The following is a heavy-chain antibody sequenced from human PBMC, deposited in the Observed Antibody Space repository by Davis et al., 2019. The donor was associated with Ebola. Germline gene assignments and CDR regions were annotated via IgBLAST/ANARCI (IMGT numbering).Heavy chain of an antibody. V-gene: IGHV4-39*01. CDR2: IYYSGST. Sequence: GSLRLSCTVSGGSISSSSYYWGWIRQPPGKGLEWIGSIYYSGSTYYNPSLKSRVTISVDTSKNQFSLKLSSVTAADTAVYYCARGRGAAYYYYGMDVWGQGTTVTVSS. J-gene: IGHJ6*02. CDR1: GGSISSSSYY. D-gene: IGHD4/OR15-4a*01. CDR3: ARGRGAAYYYYGMDV.